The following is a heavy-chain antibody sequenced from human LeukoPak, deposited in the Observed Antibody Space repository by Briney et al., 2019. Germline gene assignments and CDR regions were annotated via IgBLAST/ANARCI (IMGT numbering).Heavy chain of an antibody. D-gene: IGHD5-12*01. CDR1: GFTFSNYW. J-gene: IGHJ4*02. Sequence: QTGGSLRLSCAASGFTFSNYWMTWVRQAPGKGLEWLAHINQDGSKEYYMDSVKARFTISRDNAKNSLSLQMNSLRAEDTAVYYCVRDGGVSGYDLLDYWGQGTLVTVSS. V-gene: IGHV3-7*01. CDR3: VRDGGVSGYDLLDY. CDR2: INQDGSKE.